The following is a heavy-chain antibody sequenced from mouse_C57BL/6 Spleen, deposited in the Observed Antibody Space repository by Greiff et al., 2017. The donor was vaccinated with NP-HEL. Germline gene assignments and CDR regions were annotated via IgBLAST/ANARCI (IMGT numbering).Heavy chain of an antibody. D-gene: IGHD2-4*01. CDR2: INYDGSST. V-gene: IGHV5-16*01. J-gene: IGHJ1*03. CDR1: GFTFTDYY. Sequence: EVMLVESEGGLVQPGSSMKLSCTASGFTFTDYYMAWVRQVPEKGLEWVANINYDGSSTYYLDSLKSRFIFSRDNAKNILYLQMSSLKSEDTATYYCAREGDYDYDGYFDVWGTGTTVTVSS. CDR3: AREGDYDYDGYFDV.